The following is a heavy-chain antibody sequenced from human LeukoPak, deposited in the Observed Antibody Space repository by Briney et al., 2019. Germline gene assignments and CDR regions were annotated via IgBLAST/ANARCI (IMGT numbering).Heavy chain of an antibody. Sequence: GGSLRLSCAASGFTVTNSYMIGVRQAPGKGLEWGSYISSSSRTIYYADAVKGRFTISRDIAKNSLYLQMNSLRAEDTAVYYCARDNYGDYYFDYWGQGTLVTVSS. D-gene: IGHD4-17*01. CDR1: GFTVTNSY. CDR3: ARDNYGDYYFDY. J-gene: IGHJ4*02. CDR2: ISSSSRTI. V-gene: IGHV3-48*01.